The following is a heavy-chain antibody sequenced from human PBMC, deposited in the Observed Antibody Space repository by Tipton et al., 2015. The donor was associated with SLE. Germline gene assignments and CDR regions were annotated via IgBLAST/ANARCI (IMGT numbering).Heavy chain of an antibody. J-gene: IGHJ3*02. V-gene: IGHV4-61*09. CDR2: IYTSGST. CDR3: ARELRDAFDI. Sequence: TLSLTCTVSGGSISSGSYYWSWIRQPAGKGLEWIGHIYTSGSTNYNPSLKSRVTISVDTSKNQFSLKLSSVTAADTAVYYGARELRDAFDIWGQGTMVTVSS. CDR1: GGSISSGSYY.